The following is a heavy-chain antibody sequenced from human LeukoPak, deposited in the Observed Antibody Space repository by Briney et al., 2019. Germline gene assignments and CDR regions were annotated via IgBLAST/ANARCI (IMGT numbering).Heavy chain of an antibody. CDR2: FDPEDGET. CDR1: GHTLTELS. D-gene: IGHD5/OR15-5a*01. V-gene: IGHV1-24*01. CDR3: ATGFSSVRVYTFDY. J-gene: IGHJ4*02. Sequence: GASVKVSCKVSGHTLTELSMHWVRQAPGKGLEWMGGFDPEDGETIYAQKFQGRVTMTEDTSTDTAYMELSSLRSENTAVYYCATGFSSVRVYTFDYWGQGTLVTVSS.